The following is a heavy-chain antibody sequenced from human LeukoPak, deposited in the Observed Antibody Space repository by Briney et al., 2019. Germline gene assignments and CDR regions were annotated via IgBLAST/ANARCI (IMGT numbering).Heavy chain of an antibody. J-gene: IGHJ6*02. D-gene: IGHD3-3*01. CDR2: INHSGST. CDR1: GGSFSGYY. V-gene: IGHV4-34*01. CDR3: ARRKKYYDIWNGMDV. Sequence: SETLSLTCAVYGGSFSGYYWSWIRQPPGKGLEWIGEINHSGSTNYNPSLKSRVTISVDTSKNRFSLKLSSVTAADTAVYYCARRKKYYDIWNGMDVWGQGTTVTVSS.